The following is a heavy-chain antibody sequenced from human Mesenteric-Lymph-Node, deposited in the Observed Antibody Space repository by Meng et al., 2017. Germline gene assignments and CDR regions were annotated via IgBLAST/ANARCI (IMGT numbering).Heavy chain of an antibody. J-gene: IGHJ2*01. CDR1: GGSISSGGYY. D-gene: IGHD4-17*01. Sequence: QVQLHAPGPALVKPSQTLSLTCISSGGSISSGGYYWGWIRQPPGKGLEWIGSIYYSGSTYHNPSLKSRVTISVDTSKNQFSLKLSSVTAADTAVYYCASLYGDSSVWYLDLWGRGTLVTVAS. V-gene: IGHV4-39*01. CDR2: IYYSGST. CDR3: ASLYGDSSVWYLDL.